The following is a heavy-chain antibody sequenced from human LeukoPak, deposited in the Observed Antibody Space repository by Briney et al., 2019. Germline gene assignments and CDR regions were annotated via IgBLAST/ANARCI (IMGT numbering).Heavy chain of an antibody. V-gene: IGHV3-23*01. J-gene: IGHJ4*02. CDR3: ATHYTSGWYFDY. D-gene: IGHD6-19*01. Sequence: GSLSLSCAASGFPFSSYGMSWVRQAPGKGLEWLSAISASGGTTYYADSVKGRFTMSRDNSKSTLHLQMNSLRAEDTAVYYCATHYTSGWYFDYWGQGALVTVSS. CDR2: ISASGGTT. CDR1: GFPFSSYG.